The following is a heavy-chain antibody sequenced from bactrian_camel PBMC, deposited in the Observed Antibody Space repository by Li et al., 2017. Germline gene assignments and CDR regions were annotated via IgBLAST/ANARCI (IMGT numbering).Heavy chain of an antibody. CDR3: ALDLVYGGWWYDEANYNY. D-gene: IGHD6*01. Sequence: HVQLVESGGGSVQAGGSLRLSCAVSGYDALYLCMGWFRQAPGKEREGVAIIDLGDGTAWYADSVRGRFTVSRDNIENTLYLQMNNLKPEDTAAYYCALDLVYGGWWYDEANYNYWGQGTQVTVS. V-gene: IGHV3S63*01. CDR1: GYDALYLC. J-gene: IGHJ4*01. CDR2: IDLGDGTA.